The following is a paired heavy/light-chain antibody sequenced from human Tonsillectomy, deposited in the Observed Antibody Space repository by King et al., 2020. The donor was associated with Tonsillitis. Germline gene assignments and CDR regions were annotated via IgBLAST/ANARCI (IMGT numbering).Heavy chain of an antibody. CDR3: AVTTYYYDFWSGYSGRYFDY. D-gene: IGHD3-3*01. Sequence: QVQLVESGGGLVKPGGSLRLSCAASGFTFSDYYMSWIRQAPGKGLEWVSYISSSGSTIYYADSVKGRFTISRDNAKNSLYLQMNSLRAEDTAVYYCAVTTYYYDFWSGYSGRYFDYWGQGTLVTVSS. J-gene: IGHJ4*02. V-gene: IGHV3-11*01. CDR1: GFTFSDYY. CDR2: ISSSGSTI.
Light chain of an antibody. Sequence: DIQMTQSPSSLSASVGDRVTITCRASQSISSYLNWYQQKPGKAPKLLIYAASSLQSGVPSRFSGSGSGTDFTLTISSLQPEDFATYYCQQSYSTPRDTFGGGTKVEIK. CDR3: QQSYSTPRDT. CDR2: AAS. J-gene: IGKJ4*01. CDR1: QSISSY. V-gene: IGKV1-39*01.